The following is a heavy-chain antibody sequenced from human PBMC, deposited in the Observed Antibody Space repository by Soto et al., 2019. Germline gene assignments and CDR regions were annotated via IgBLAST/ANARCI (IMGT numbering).Heavy chain of an antibody. J-gene: IGHJ4*02. D-gene: IGHD2-2*01. CDR1: GGSISSYY. CDR3: ARGDIVVVPAAARYYYFDY. CDR2: IYYSGST. Sequence: PSETLSLTCTVSGGSISSYYWSWIRQPPGKGLEWIGYIYYSGSTNYNPSLKSRVTISVDTSKNQFSLRLSSVTAADTAVYYCARGDIVVVPAAARYYYFDYWGQGTLVTVSS. V-gene: IGHV4-59*01.